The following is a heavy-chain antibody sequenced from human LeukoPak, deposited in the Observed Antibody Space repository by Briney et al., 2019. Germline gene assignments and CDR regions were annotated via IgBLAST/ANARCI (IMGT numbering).Heavy chain of an antibody. CDR2: ISYDGSDK. CDR3: KEVDY. J-gene: IGHJ4*02. V-gene: IGHV3-30*04. CDR1: GFTFRNYA. Sequence: TGGSLRLSCAASGFTFRNYAMHWVRQAPGKGLEWVAAISYDGSDKYYADSVKGRFTISRDNSKNTLYLQMNSLRVEDTAVYYCKEVDYWGQGTLVTVSS.